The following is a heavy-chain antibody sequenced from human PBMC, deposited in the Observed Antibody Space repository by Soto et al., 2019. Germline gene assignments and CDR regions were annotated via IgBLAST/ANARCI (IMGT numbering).Heavy chain of an antibody. CDR1: GFTFSSYA. CDR3: ASSPPVVTAPFDY. J-gene: IGHJ4*02. Sequence: QVQLVESGGGVVQPGRSLRLSCAASGFTFSSYAMHWVRQAPGKGLEWVAVISYDGSNKYYADSVKGRFTISRDNSKNTLYLQMNSLRAEDTAVYYCASSPPVVTAPFDYWGQGTLVTVSS. D-gene: IGHD2-21*02. CDR2: ISYDGSNK. V-gene: IGHV3-30-3*01.